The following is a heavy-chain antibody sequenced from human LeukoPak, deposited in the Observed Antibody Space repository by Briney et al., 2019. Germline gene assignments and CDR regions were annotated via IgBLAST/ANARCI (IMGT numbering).Heavy chain of an antibody. Sequence: GASVKVSCKASGGTFSSHAISWVRQAPGQGLEWMGRIIPILDIANYAQKFQGRVTITADKSTSTAYMELSSLRSEDTAMYYCAREVVIITPYFDYWGQGTLVTVSS. J-gene: IGHJ4*02. CDR2: IIPILDIA. V-gene: IGHV1-69*04. CDR3: AREVVIITPYFDY. CDR1: GGTFSSHA. D-gene: IGHD3-22*01.